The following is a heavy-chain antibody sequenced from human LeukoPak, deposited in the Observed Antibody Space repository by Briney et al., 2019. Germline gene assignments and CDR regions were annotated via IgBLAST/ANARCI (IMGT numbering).Heavy chain of an antibody. Sequence: ASVKVSCKTSGYSCHPYGLTWVRQAPGQGLEWMGWISTYNGNTNYAQKFQGRVSMTTDTSTNTAYLELRGLRSNDTAVYFCASPAKGAYYYYYMDVWGKGTTVTVSS. CDR1: GYSCHPYG. J-gene: IGHJ6*03. V-gene: IGHV1-18*01. D-gene: IGHD2-2*01. CDR3: ASPAKGAYYYYYMDV. CDR2: ISTYNGNT.